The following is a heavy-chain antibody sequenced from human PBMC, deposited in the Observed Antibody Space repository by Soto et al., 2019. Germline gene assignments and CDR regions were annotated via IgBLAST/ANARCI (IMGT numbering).Heavy chain of an antibody. J-gene: IGHJ4*02. Sequence: EVQLMESGGGLVQPGGSLRLSCAASEFSFSSYALNWVRQAPGKGLEWVSAISATGTTTYYADSVKGRFTISRDNAKRTLFLHMDSLRPEDTAVYYCATYSSPFDYWGQGTLVTVS. V-gene: IGHV3-23*01. CDR2: ISATGTTT. CDR1: EFSFSSYA. CDR3: ATYSSPFDY. D-gene: IGHD6-13*01.